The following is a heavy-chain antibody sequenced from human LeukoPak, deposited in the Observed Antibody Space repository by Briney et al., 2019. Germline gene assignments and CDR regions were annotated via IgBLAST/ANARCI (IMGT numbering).Heavy chain of an antibody. Sequence: GGSLRLSRAASGFTFTNAWMNWVRQAPGKGLEWVGRIKSKADGETIDYAAPVKGRFTFSRDDSKNMLYLQMNSLKSEDTAVYYCSTLTSRGLSDSWGQGTLVTVSS. CDR3: STLTSRGLSDS. J-gene: IGHJ4*02. D-gene: IGHD1-20*01. CDR1: GFTFTNAW. V-gene: IGHV3-15*07. CDR2: IKSKADGETI.